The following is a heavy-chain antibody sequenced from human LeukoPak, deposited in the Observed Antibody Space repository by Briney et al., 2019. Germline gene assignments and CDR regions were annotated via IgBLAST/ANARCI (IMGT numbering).Heavy chain of an antibody. Sequence: PSETLSLTCTVSGGSISRYYWSWIRQSPGKGLEWIGYIHYSGSTNYNPSLKSRVTISVDRSKGELSLKLSSATAADTAVYYCARHGIAERPEEFDYWGQGTLVTVSS. D-gene: IGHD6-6*01. CDR3: ARHGIAERPEEFDY. V-gene: IGHV4-59*08. CDR1: GGSISRYY. J-gene: IGHJ4*02. CDR2: IHYSGST.